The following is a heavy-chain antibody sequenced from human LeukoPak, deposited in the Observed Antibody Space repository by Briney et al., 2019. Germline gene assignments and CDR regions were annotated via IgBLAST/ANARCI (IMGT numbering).Heavy chain of an antibody. V-gene: IGHV3-48*01. Sequence: PGGSLRLSCAASGFTFSSYSMNWVRQAPGKGLEWVSYISSSSTIYYADSVKGRFTNSRDNSKNTLYLQMNSLRAEDTAVYYCATLPTYSYVSYWGQGTLVTVSS. CDR3: ATLPTYSYVSY. D-gene: IGHD5-18*01. CDR1: GFTFSSYS. J-gene: IGHJ4*02. CDR2: ISSSSTI.